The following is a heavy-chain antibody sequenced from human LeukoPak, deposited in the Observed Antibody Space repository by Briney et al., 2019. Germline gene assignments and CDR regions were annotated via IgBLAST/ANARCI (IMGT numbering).Heavy chain of an antibody. V-gene: IGHV3-9*01. CDR1: GFTFDNYA. J-gene: IGHJ4*02. CDR3: TKDRPGGFDY. CDR2: ISWNSGTI. Sequence: GGSLRLSCATSGFTFDNYAMHWVRQAPGKGLEWVSGISWNSGTIGYADSVKGRFTISRDNAKNSLYLQMNSLRAEDTALYYCTKDRPGGFDYWGQGTLVTVSP. D-gene: IGHD3-10*01.